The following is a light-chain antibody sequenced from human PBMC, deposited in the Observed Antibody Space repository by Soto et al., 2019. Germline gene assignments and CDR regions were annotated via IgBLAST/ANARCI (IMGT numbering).Light chain of an antibody. CDR3: QQRTDRRPWA. V-gene: IGKV3-11*01. J-gene: IGKJ1*01. Sequence: IVLTQSPATLSLSPGERATLSCRASQSIGLAIAWYQHKPGQAPRLLIFDASQRATGIPARFRGSGSGTDFTLSISSLEPADFAVSYCQQRTDRRPWAFVQGTKVDSK. CDR1: QSIGLA. CDR2: DAS.